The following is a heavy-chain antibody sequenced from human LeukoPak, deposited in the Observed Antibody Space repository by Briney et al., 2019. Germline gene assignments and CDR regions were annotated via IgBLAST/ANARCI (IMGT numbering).Heavy chain of an antibody. D-gene: IGHD2-8*02. J-gene: IGHJ4*02. V-gene: IGHV3-23*01. Sequence: GGSLRLSCAASGFTFSSYDMSWVRQAPGEGLEWVSSLTTDGGSTEYADSVKGRFTISRDNSKNTLYLQMSSLGAEDTALYYCAKSLVRWAFDYWGQGTLVTVSS. CDR3: AKSLVRWAFDY. CDR2: LTTDGGST. CDR1: GFTFSSYD.